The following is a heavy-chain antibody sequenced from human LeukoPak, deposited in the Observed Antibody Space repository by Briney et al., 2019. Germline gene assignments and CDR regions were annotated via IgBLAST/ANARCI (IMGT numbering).Heavy chain of an antibody. Sequence: SVKVSCKASGGTFSSYAISWVRQAPGQGLEWMGGIIPIFGTANYAQKFQGRVTITADESTSTAYMELSSLRSEDTAVYYCARVGYYDGSGYHWFDPWGQGTLVTVSS. J-gene: IGHJ5*02. CDR1: GGTFSSYA. CDR2: IIPIFGTA. CDR3: ARVGYYDGSGYHWFDP. D-gene: IGHD3-22*01. V-gene: IGHV1-69*13.